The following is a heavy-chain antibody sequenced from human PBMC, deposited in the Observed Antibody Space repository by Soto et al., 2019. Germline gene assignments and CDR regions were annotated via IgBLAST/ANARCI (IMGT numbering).Heavy chain of an antibody. CDR1: GGTFSSYA. CDR2: IIPILGTA. V-gene: IGHV1-69*13. D-gene: IGHD2-2*01. J-gene: IGHJ5*02. CDR3: ASLGYCSSTSCLEGVNWFDP. Sequence: SVKVSCKASGGTFSSYAISWVRQAPGQGLEWMGGIIPILGTANYAQKFQGRVTITADESTSTAYMELSSLRSEDTAVYYCASLGYCSSTSCLEGVNWFDPWGQGTLVTVSS.